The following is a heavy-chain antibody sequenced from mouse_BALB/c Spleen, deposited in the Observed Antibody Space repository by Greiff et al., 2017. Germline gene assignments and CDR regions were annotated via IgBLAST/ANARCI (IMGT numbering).Heavy chain of an antibody. CDR2: ISSGGSYT. J-gene: IGHJ2*01. CDR3: AKIANWDGMDY. V-gene: IGHV5-9-4*01. CDR1: GFTFSSYA. D-gene: IGHD4-1*01. Sequence: EVQLVESGGGLVKPGGSLKLSCAASGFTFSSYAMSWVRQSPEKRMEWVAEISSGGSYTYYPDTVTGRFTISRDNAKNTLYLEMSSLRSEDTAMYYCAKIANWDGMDYWGQGTTLTVSS.